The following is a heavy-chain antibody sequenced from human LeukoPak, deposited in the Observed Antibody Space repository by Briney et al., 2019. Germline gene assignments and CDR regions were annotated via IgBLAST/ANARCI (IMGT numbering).Heavy chain of an antibody. D-gene: IGHD2-15*01. V-gene: IGHV1-46*01. CDR1: GYTFTSYY. CDR3: ARDSVDCSGGSCYHY. CDR2: INPSGGST. Sequence: ASVKVSCKASGYTFTSYYMHWVRQAPGQGLEWMGIINPSGGSTSYAQKFQGRVTITADKSTSTAYMELSSLRSEDTAVYYCARDSVDCSGGSCYHYWGQGTLVTVSS. J-gene: IGHJ4*02.